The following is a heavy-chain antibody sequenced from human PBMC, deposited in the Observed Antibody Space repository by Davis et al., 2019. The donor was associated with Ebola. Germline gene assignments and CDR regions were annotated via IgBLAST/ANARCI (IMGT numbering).Heavy chain of an antibody. CDR3: ARDSLSDYDFWSGYYKVSGMDV. J-gene: IGHJ6*02. CDR1: GFTFSSYA. Sequence: GGSLRLSCAASGFTFSSYAISWVRQAPGQGLEWMGRIIPILGIANYAQKFQGRVTITADKSTSTAYMELSSLRSEDTAVYYCARDSLSDYDFWSGYYKVSGMDVWGQGTTVTVSS. CDR2: IIPILGIA. V-gene: IGHV1-69*04. D-gene: IGHD3-3*01.